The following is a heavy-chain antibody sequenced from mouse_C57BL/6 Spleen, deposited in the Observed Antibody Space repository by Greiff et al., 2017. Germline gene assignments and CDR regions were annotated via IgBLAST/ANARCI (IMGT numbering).Heavy chain of an antibody. CDR2: INPYNGGT. D-gene: IGHD1-1*01. Sequence: EVQLQQSGPVLVKPGASVKMSCKASGYTFTDYYMNWVKQSHGKSLEWIGVINPYNGGTSYNQKFKGKATLTVDKSSSTAYMELNSLTSEDSAVYYCARGILTTVVSHGGFAYWGQGTLVTVSA. V-gene: IGHV1-19*01. CDR3: ARGILTTVVSHGGFAY. CDR1: GYTFTDYY. J-gene: IGHJ3*01.